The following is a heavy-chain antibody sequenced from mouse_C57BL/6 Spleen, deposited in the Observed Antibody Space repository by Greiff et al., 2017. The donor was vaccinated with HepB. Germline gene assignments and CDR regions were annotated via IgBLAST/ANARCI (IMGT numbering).Heavy chain of an antibody. CDR3: ARRITGNAMDY. CDR1: GFTFSSYT. D-gene: IGHD4-1*01. V-gene: IGHV5-9*01. J-gene: IGHJ4*01. CDR2: ISGGGGNT. Sequence: EVKLVESGGGLVKPGGSLKLSCAASGFTFSSYTMSWVRQTPEKRLEWVATISGGGGNTYYPDSVKGRFTISRDNAKNTLYLQMSSLRSEDTALYYCARRITGNAMDYWGQGTSVTVSS.